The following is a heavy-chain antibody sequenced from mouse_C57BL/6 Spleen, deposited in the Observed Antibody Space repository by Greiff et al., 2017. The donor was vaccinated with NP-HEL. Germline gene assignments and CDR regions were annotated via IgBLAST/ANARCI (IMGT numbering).Heavy chain of an antibody. J-gene: IGHJ1*03. CDR2: IDPSDSYT. D-gene: IGHD1-1*01. CDR1: GYTFTSYW. CDR3: AREVGITTVVATRYFDV. V-gene: IGHV1-59*01. Sequence: VQLQQPGAELVRPGTSVKLSCKASGYTFTSYWMHWVKQRPGQGLEWIGVIDPSDSYTNYNQKFKGKATLTVDTSSSTAYMQLSSLTSEDSAVYYCAREVGITTVVATRYFDVWGTGTTVTVSS.